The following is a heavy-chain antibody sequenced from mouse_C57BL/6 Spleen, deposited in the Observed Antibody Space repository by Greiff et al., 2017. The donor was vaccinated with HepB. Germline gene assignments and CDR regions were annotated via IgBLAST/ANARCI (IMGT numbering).Heavy chain of an antibody. CDR2: IHPNSGST. CDR3: ARRATTAFDY. V-gene: IGHV1-64*01. J-gene: IGHJ2*01. CDR1: GYTFTSYW. D-gene: IGHD1-2*01. Sequence: QVQLKQPGAELVKPGASVKLSCKASGYTFTSYWMHWVKQRPGQGLEWIGMIHPNSGSTNYNEKFKSKATLTVDKSSSTAYMQLSSLTSEDSAVYYCARRATTAFDYWGQGTTLTVSS.